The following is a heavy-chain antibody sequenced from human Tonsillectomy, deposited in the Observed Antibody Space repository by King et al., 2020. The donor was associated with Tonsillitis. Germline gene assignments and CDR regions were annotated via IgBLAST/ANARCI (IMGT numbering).Heavy chain of an antibody. CDR2: IYYSGST. D-gene: IGHD3-3*01. Sequence: VQLQESGPGLVKPSETLSLTCTVSGGSISSYYWSWIRQPPGKGLEWIGYIYYSGSTNYNPSLKSRVTISVDTSKNQFSLKLSSVTAADTAVYYCARHGPPRLRFLEWSQPLDAFDIWGQGTMVTVSS. CDR1: GGSISSYY. CDR3: ARHGPPRLRFLEWSQPLDAFDI. V-gene: IGHV4-59*08. J-gene: IGHJ3*02.